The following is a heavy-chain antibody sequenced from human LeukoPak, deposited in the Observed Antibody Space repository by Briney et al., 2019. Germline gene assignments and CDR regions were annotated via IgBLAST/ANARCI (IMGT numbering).Heavy chain of an antibody. J-gene: IGHJ4*02. CDR2: ISYSGSA. CDR3: ARLLYGYVLDY. Sequence: SETLSLTCAVYGGSFSGYYWSWIRQPPGKGLEWIGYISYSGSANYNPSLKSRVTISVDTSKNQFSLKLSSVTAADTAVYYCARLLYGYVLDYWGQGTLVTVSS. D-gene: IGHD5-18*01. V-gene: IGHV4-59*01. CDR1: GGSFSGYY.